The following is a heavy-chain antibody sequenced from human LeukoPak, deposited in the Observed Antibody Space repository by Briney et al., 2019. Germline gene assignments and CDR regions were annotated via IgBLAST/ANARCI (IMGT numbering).Heavy chain of an antibody. V-gene: IGHV3-23*01. CDR3: AKDGGLWVSAHWGDS. Sequence: GGSLRLSCAASGFTFSSYTMSWVRQAPGKGLEWVSTITTSDDNTYYADSVKGRFTVSRDNSKNTLFLQMNSLRAEDTAVYYCAKDGGLWVSAHWGDSWGRGTLVTVSS. J-gene: IGHJ4*02. CDR2: ITTSDDNT. D-gene: IGHD7-27*01. CDR1: GFTFSSYT.